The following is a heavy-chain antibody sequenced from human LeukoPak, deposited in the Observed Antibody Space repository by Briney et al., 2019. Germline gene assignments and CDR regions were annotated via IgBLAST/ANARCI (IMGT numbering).Heavy chain of an antibody. Sequence: ASVKVSCKPSGYTFTGYYMHWLRQAPGQRPEWMGTINPNTGGTSYADNFQDRLTMTTDTSTSTLYMDLSSLTSEDTAVYYCARDPQTFGGNWFDPWGQGTLVSVSS. J-gene: IGHJ5*02. V-gene: IGHV1-46*01. CDR2: INPNTGGT. CDR1: GYTFTGYY. D-gene: IGHD3-16*01. CDR3: ARDPQTFGGNWFDP.